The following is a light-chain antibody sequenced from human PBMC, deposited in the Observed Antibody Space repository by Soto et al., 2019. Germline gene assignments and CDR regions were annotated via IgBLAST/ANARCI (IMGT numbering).Light chain of an antibody. Sequence: DIQMTQSPSSLGASVGDRVTISCRASQGIANYLAWYQQKPVEVPKLLIFAASTLHSGVSSRFTGSGSGTEFTLTISSLQPEDVATYYCQQYNWPPFTFGPGTKVEI. CDR2: AAS. CDR3: QQYNWPPFT. V-gene: IGKV1-27*01. CDR1: QGIANY. J-gene: IGKJ3*01.